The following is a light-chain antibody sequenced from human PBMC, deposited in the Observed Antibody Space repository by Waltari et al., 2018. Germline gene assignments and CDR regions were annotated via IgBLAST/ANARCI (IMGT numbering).Light chain of an antibody. CDR3: QQSYRTPT. V-gene: IGKV1-39*01. J-gene: IGKJ1*01. Sequence: DIEMTQSPSSLSASVGDSVTISCRASQSVSNNLNWYRQRPGTAPELLIYGASILQSGVPSRFSGSGSGTHFTLTITSLQPEDFATYYCQQSYRTPTFGQGTKVEI. CDR1: QSVSNN. CDR2: GAS.